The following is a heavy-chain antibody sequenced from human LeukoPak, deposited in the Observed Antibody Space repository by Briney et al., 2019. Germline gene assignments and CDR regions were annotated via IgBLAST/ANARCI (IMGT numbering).Heavy chain of an antibody. D-gene: IGHD3-3*01. CDR2: INHSGST. CDR1: GGSFSGYY. J-gene: IGHJ5*02. Sequence: PSETLSLTCAVYGGSFSGYYWSWIRQPPGKGLEWIGEINHSGSTNYNPSLKSRVTISVDTSKNQFSLKLSSVTAADTAVYYCARLPGRTIFGVVYGGWFDPWGQGTLVTVSS. V-gene: IGHV4-34*01. CDR3: ARLPGRTIFGVVYGGWFDP.